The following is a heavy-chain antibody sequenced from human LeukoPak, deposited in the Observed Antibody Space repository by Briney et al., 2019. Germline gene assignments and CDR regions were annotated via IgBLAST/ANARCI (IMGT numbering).Heavy chain of an antibody. CDR3: AKLVFGSAALFDY. D-gene: IGHD2-15*01. V-gene: IGHV3-7*01. J-gene: IGHJ4*02. Sequence: GGSLRLSCAASGFTFSSYWMSWVRQAPGKGLEWVANIKDDGSEKYYVDSMKGRFTISRDNAKNSLYLQMNSLRAEDTAVYYCAKLVFGSAALFDYWGQGTLVTVSS. CDR1: GFTFSSYW. CDR2: IKDDGSEK.